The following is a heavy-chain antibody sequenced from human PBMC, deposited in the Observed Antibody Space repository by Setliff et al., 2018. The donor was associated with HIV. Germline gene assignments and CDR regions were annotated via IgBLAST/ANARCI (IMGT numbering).Heavy chain of an antibody. V-gene: IGHV1-18*01. D-gene: IGHD5-18*01. J-gene: IGHJ3*02. CDR1: GYTFTSYG. CDR2: ITAYNGYT. Sequence: ASVKVSCKASGYTFTSYGINWVRQAPGQGLEWMGWITAYNGYTNYAQKVQGRVTMTTDTSTSTAYMELRSLRSDDTAVYYCATGGDSYDPGAFDMWGQGTKVTVSS. CDR3: ATGGDSYDPGAFDM.